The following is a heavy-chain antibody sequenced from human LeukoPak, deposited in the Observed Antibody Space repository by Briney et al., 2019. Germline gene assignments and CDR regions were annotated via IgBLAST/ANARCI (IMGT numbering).Heavy chain of an antibody. CDR2: IERDGSDK. Sequence: GGSLRLSCAASGFTFSGYWMSWVRQAPGKGLEWVANIERDGSDKYYVNSVKGRFTISRDNTKNTLYLQMNRLRAEDTAFYYCARRSAPCGLDYWGQGTLVTVSS. D-gene: IGHD3/OR15-3a*01. J-gene: IGHJ4*02. CDR1: GFTFSGYW. V-gene: IGHV3-7*03. CDR3: ARRSAPCGLDY.